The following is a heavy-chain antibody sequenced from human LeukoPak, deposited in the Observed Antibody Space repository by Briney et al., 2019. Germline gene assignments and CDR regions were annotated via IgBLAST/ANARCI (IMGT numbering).Heavy chain of an antibody. D-gene: IGHD3-10*01. J-gene: IGHJ4*02. CDR3: ARYVVYGSGKYYFDY. V-gene: IGHV4-39*01. CDR1: GGSVSSTTYY. CDR2: INYSGST. Sequence: SETLSLTCTVSGGSVSSTTYYWSWIRLPPGKGLEWIASINYSGSTYYNPSLKSRVTISVDTSENQFSLKLSSVTAADTAVYYCARYVVYGSGKYYFDYWGQGTLVTVSS.